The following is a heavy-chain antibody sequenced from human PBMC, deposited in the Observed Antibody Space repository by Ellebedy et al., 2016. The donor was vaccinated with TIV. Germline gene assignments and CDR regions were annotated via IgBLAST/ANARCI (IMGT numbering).Heavy chain of an antibody. D-gene: IGHD3-3*01. V-gene: IGHV3-33*08. CDR3: ARDRRVTIRYFDL. CDR1: GFTFSSYG. Sequence: GESLKISCAASGFTFSSYGMHWVRQAPGKGLEWVAVIWYDGSNKYYADSVKGRFTISRDNSKNTLYLQMNSLRAEDTAVYYCARDRRVTIRYFDLWGRGTLVTVSS. J-gene: IGHJ2*01. CDR2: IWYDGSNK.